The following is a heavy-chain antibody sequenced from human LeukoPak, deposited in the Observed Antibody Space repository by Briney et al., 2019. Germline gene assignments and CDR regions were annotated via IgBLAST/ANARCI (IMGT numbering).Heavy chain of an antibody. J-gene: IGHJ5*02. CDR3: ARTRRGVNPQNWFDP. Sequence: SETLSLTCTVPGYSISSGYYWGWIRQPPGKGLEWIGSIYHSGSTYYNPSLKSRVTISVDTSKNQFSLKLSSVTAADTAVYYCARTRRGVNPQNWFDPWGQGTLVTVSS. D-gene: IGHD3-10*01. CDR2: IYHSGST. CDR1: GYSISSGYY. V-gene: IGHV4-38-2*02.